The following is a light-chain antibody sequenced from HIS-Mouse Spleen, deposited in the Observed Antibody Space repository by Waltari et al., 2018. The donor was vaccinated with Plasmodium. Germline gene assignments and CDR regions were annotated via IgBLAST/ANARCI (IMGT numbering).Light chain of an antibody. J-gene: IGLJ3*02. V-gene: IGLV3-10*01. Sequence: SYELTQPPSVSVSPGQTARITCSGDALPTKYAYWYQQNSGQAPALVIYEDSKRPSGIPERVSGYSSGTMATLTISGAQVEDEADYYCYSTDSSGNHRVFGGGTKLTVL. CDR2: EDS. CDR3: YSTDSSGNHRV. CDR1: ALPTKY.